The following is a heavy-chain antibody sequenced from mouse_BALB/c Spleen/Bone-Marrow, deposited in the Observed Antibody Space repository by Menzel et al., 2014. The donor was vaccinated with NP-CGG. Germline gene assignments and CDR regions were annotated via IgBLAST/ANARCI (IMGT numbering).Heavy chain of an antibody. CDR3: VYGRDWYFDV. J-gene: IGHJ1*01. Sequence: VQLQQSGAELVKPGASVKLSCTASGFNIKDTYMHWVKERPEQGLEWTGRIDPANGNTKCDPKFQGKATITADTSSNTAYLQLSSLTSEDTAVYYCVYGRDWYFDVWGAGTTVTVSS. CDR2: IDPANGNT. D-gene: IGHD1-1*01. V-gene: IGHV14-3*02. CDR1: GFNIKDTY.